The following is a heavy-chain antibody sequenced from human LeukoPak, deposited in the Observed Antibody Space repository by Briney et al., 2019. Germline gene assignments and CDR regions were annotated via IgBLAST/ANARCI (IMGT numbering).Heavy chain of an antibody. J-gene: IGHJ4*02. CDR1: GVAVNSYF. CDR2: ISSEGFT. V-gene: IGHV3-53*01. Sequence: GGSLRLSCAVAGVAVNSYFMGWVRQAPGKGLEWVSIISSEGFTYYADSVKGRFAISRDNFKNSLYLEMNSLRAEDTAFCYCARGRGGDWGQGALVTVSS. CDR3: ARGRGGD. D-gene: IGHD2-15*01.